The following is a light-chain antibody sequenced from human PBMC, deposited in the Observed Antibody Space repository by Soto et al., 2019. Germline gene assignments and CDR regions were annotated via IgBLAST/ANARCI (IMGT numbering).Light chain of an antibody. CDR3: QQTYSIPWT. J-gene: IGKJ1*01. CDR2: AAS. CDR1: QSISTF. V-gene: IGKV1-39*01. Sequence: DIQMTQSPSSLSASVGDRVTITCRASQSISTFLNWYQQKPVKVPKLLIYAASSLQSGVPSRFSGSGARADFTLTISSLQPEDFATYYCQQTYSIPWTFGQGTKVEIK.